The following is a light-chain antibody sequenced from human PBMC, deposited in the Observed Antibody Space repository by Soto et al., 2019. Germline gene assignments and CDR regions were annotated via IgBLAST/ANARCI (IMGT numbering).Light chain of an antibody. Sequence: EFVLTQSPATLSLSPGERATLSCRASQSVSSYLAWYQQKPGQAPRLLIYDASNRATGIPARFSGTGSGTDFTLTISRLEPEDFAVYHCQQYGSSPLITFGQGTRLEIK. CDR2: DAS. V-gene: IGKV3-20*01. J-gene: IGKJ5*01. CDR1: QSVSSY. CDR3: QQYGSSPLIT.